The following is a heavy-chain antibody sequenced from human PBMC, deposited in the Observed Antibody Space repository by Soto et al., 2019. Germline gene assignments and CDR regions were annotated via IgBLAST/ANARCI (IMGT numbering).Heavy chain of an antibody. CDR3: ARWGSSRGAWYFDY. V-gene: IGHV4-4*02. Sequence: QVQLQESGPGLVKPSGTLSLTCAVSGGSISSSNWWSWVRQPPRKGLEWIGEIYHSGSTNYNPPLKSRVTISVDKSKDQFSLKLSSVTAADTAVYYCARWGSSRGAWYFDYWGQGTLVTVSS. J-gene: IGHJ4*02. D-gene: IGHD3-16*01. CDR1: GGSISSSNW. CDR2: IYHSGST.